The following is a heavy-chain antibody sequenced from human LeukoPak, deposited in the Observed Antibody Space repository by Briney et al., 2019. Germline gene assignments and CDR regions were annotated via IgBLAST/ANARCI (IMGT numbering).Heavy chain of an antibody. CDR2: INPNSGGT. CDR1: GYTFTGYY. CDR3: ARGDVDTAMVLLRNWFDP. J-gene: IGHJ5*02. D-gene: IGHD5-18*01. Sequence: ASVKVSCKAFGYTFTGYYMHWVRQAPGQGLEWMGWINPNSGGTNYAQKFQGRVTMTRDTSISTAYMELSRLRSDDTAVYYCARGDVDTAMVLLRNWFDPWGQGTLVTVSS. V-gene: IGHV1-2*02.